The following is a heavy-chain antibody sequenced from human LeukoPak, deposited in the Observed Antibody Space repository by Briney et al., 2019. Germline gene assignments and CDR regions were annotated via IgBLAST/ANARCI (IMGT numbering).Heavy chain of an antibody. Sequence: ASVKVSCKASGYTFTSYGISWVRQAPGQGLEWMGWISAYNGNTNYAQKLQGRVTMTTDTPTSTAYMELRSLRSDDTAVYYCARVIRLLPGSGSYYNDYWGQGTLVTVSS. J-gene: IGHJ4*02. CDR2: ISAYNGNT. V-gene: IGHV1-18*04. D-gene: IGHD3-10*01. CDR3: ARVIRLLPGSGSYYNDY. CDR1: GYTFTSYG.